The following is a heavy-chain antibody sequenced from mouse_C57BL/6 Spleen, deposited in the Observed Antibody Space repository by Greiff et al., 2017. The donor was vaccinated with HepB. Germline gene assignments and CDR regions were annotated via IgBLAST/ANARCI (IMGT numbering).Heavy chain of an antibody. J-gene: IGHJ3*01. D-gene: IGHD2-4*01. Sequence: EVMLVESGGGLVKPGGSLKLSCAASGFTFSDYGMHWVRQAPEKGLEWVAYISSGSSTIYYADTVKGRFTISRDNAKNTLFLQMTSLRSEDTAMYYCAGGRLRRGFAYWGQGTLVTVSA. CDR3: AGGRLRRGFAY. CDR1: GFTFSDYG. CDR2: ISSGSSTI. V-gene: IGHV5-17*01.